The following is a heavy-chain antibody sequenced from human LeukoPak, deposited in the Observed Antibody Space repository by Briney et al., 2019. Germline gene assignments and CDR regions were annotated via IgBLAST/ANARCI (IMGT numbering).Heavy chain of an antibody. Sequence: GASVKVSCKASGYTFTSYDINWVRQATGQGLEWMGWMNPNSGNTGYAQKFQGRITMTTDTSTNTAYMELRSLRSDDTAVYYCARDHSSSCQLLDYWGQGTLVTVSS. CDR3: ARDHSSSCQLLDY. V-gene: IGHV1-8*02. CDR1: GYTFTSYD. CDR2: MNPNSGNT. J-gene: IGHJ4*02. D-gene: IGHD6-13*01.